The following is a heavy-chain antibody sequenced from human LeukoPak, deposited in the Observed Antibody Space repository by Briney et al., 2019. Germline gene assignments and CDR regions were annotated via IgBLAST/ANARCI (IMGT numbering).Heavy chain of an antibody. Sequence: GGSLRLSCAASGFTFSSYSMNWVRQAPGKGLEWVANIKEDGSEKYYVDSVKGRFTISRDIAKNSLYLQMNSLRAEDTAVYYCAKVGRRGWLDAFDIWGQGTMVTVSS. V-gene: IGHV3-7*03. D-gene: IGHD5-12*01. J-gene: IGHJ3*02. CDR2: IKEDGSEK. CDR1: GFTFSSYS. CDR3: AKVGRRGWLDAFDI.